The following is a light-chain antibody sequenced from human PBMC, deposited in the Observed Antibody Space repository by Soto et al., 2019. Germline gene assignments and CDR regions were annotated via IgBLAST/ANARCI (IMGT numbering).Light chain of an antibody. Sequence: QSALTQPASVSGSPGQSITIFCTGTSSDVGGYNYVSWYQQRPGKPPKHMIYDVTNRPSGVSNLFSGSKSGSTASLTISGLQAEDEGDYYCSSYTNRNTVVFGGGTKLTVL. CDR2: DVT. J-gene: IGLJ3*02. V-gene: IGLV2-14*03. CDR3: SSYTNRNTVV. CDR1: SSDVGGYNY.